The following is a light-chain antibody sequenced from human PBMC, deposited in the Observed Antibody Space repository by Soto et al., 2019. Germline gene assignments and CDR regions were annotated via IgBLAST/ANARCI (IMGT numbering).Light chain of an antibody. CDR2: GAS. V-gene: IGKV3-20*01. J-gene: IGKJ1*01. CDR3: QQYGRT. Sequence: EIVLTQSPGTLSLSPGERATLSCRASQSVSSSSLAWYQQKPGQAPRLLIYGASSRATGIPDRFSGSGSGTDFTITISRREPEDFAVYYCQQYGRTFGQGTKVEIK. CDR1: QSVSSSS.